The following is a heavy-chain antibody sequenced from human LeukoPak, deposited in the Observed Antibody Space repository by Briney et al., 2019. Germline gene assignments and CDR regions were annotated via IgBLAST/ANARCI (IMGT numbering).Heavy chain of an antibody. CDR1: GYTFTAYY. CDR2: VNPNTGGT. CDR3: ARDFGGDGYNPNWFDP. J-gene: IGHJ5*02. Sequence: ASVKVSCKASGYTFTAYYVHWVRQAPGQGLEWMGYVNPNTGGTNYAQQFQGRVTMTRDTSISTAYMELSRLRSDDTAVYYCARDFGGDGYNPNWFDPWGQGTLVTVSS. D-gene: IGHD5-24*01. V-gene: IGHV1-2*02.